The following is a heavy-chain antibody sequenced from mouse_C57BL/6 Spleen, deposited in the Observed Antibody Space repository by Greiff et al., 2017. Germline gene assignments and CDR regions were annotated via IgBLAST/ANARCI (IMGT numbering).Heavy chain of an antibody. V-gene: IGHV1-69*01. Sequence: VQLQQPGAELVMPGASVKLSCKASGYTFTSYWMHWVKQRPGQGLEWIGEIDPSASYTNYNQKFKGKSTLTVDKSSSTAYMQLSSLTSEDSAVYYCARWTGKFAYWGQGTLVTVSA. D-gene: IGHD4-1*01. CDR3: ARWTGKFAY. CDR2: IDPSASYT. J-gene: IGHJ3*01. CDR1: GYTFTSYW.